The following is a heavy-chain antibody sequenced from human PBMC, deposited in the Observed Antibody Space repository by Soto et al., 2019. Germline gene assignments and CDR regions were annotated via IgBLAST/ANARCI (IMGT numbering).Heavy chain of an antibody. D-gene: IGHD2-21*01. Sequence: EVRLLESGGGLVQPGGSLRLSCASSGFTFSSYAMNWVRQAPGKGLEWVSTMSDSGDEIYYADSVKGRFTISRDNSKNTLYLQMSSLRAEDTAVYYCAKDPFEPWGGAYFDYWGQGTLVTVSS. J-gene: IGHJ4*02. CDR3: AKDPFEPWGGAYFDY. V-gene: IGHV3-23*01. CDR2: MSDSGDEI. CDR1: GFTFSSYA.